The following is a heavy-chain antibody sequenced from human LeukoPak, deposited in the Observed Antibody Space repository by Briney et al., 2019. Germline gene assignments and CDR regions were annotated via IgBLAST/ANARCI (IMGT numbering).Heavy chain of an antibody. CDR1: GFTFSSYS. Sequence: GGSLRLSCAASGFTFSSYSMNWVRQAPGKGLEWVSSISSSSSYIYYADSVKGRFTISRDNAKNSLYLQMNSLRAEDTAVYYCARDPQRDYPNYDAFDIWGQGTMVTVSS. CDR3: ARDPQRDYPNYDAFDI. D-gene: IGHD3-16*01. V-gene: IGHV3-21*01. CDR2: ISSSSSYI. J-gene: IGHJ3*02.